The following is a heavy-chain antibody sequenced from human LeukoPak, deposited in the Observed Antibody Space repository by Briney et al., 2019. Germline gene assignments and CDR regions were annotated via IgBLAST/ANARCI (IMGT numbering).Heavy chain of an antibody. V-gene: IGHV4-59*01. CDR1: GGSISSYY. CDR2: IYYSGST. CDR3: ASSGPGYSSGWYDY. D-gene: IGHD6-19*01. Sequence: SETLSLTCTVSGGSISSYYWSWIRQPPGKGLEWIGYIYYSGSTNYNPSLKSRVTISVDTSKNQFSLKLSSVTAADTAMYYCASSGPGYSSGWYDYWGQGTLVTVSS. J-gene: IGHJ4*02.